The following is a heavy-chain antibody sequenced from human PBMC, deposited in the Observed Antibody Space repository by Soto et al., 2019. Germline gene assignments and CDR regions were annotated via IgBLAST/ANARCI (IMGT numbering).Heavy chain of an antibody. CDR2: TYYSGST. J-gene: IGHJ4*02. CDR3: ARQVGGWAPWYFDY. V-gene: IGHV4-59*08. CDR1: GGSISSYY. Sequence: QVQLQESGPGLVKPSETLSLTCTVSGGSISSYYWSWIRQPPGKGLEWIGYTYYSGSTNYNPSLNSRVTISVDTSKNQFSLKLSSVTAADTAVYYCARQVGGWAPWYFDYWGQGTLVTVSS. D-gene: IGHD6-19*01.